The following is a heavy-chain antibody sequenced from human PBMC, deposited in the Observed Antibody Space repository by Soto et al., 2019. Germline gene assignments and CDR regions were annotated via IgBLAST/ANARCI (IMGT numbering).Heavy chain of an antibody. Sequence: GASVKVSCKASGGTFSSYAIGWVRQAPGQGLEWMGWINPNSGGTNYAQKFQGWVTMTRDTSISTAYMELSRLRSDDTAVYYCARDDPLDIAAAGIGHLSRQNWFDPWGQGTLVTAPQ. CDR3: ARDDPLDIAAAGIGHLSRQNWFDP. J-gene: IGHJ5*02. CDR1: GGTFSSYA. V-gene: IGHV1-2*04. CDR2: INPNSGGT. D-gene: IGHD6-13*01.